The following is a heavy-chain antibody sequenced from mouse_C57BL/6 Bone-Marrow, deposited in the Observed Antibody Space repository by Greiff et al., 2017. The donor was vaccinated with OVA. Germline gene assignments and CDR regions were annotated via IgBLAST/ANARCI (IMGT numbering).Heavy chain of an antibody. D-gene: IGHD3-3*01. CDR1: GYTFTDYE. CDR3: TRGWDY. CDR2: IDPETGGT. J-gene: IGHJ2*01. V-gene: IGHV1-15*01. Sequence: QVQLKESGAELVRPGASVTLSCKASGYTFTDYEMHWVKQTPVHGLEWIGAIDPETGGTAYNQKFKGKAIMTADKSSSTASMELRSLTSEDSAVYYCTRGWDYWGQGTTLTVSS.